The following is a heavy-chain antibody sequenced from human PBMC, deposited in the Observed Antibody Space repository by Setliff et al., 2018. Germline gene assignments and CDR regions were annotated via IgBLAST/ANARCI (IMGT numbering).Heavy chain of an antibody. CDR1: GGTFSDYY. CDR2: INHSGTT. J-gene: IGHJ3*02. Sequence: KTSETLSLTCAAYGGTFSDYYWTWIRQPPGKGLEWIGEINHSGTTNYHPSLRSRVTISVDTSKNQFSLKLSSVTAADTAVYYCARHVSPNPSYYNFWSGYFAPQPLTAFDIWGQGTMVTVSS. V-gene: IGHV4-34*01. D-gene: IGHD3-3*01. CDR3: ARHVSPNPSYYNFWSGYFAPQPLTAFDI.